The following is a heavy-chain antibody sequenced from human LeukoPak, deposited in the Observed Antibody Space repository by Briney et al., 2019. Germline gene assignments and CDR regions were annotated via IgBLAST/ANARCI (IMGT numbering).Heavy chain of an antibody. CDR3: ARDGAPYDSSGIDAFDI. CDR1: GFTFSSYW. V-gene: IGHV3-7*01. Sequence: PGGSLRLSCAASGFTFSSYWMSWVRQAPGKGLEWVANIKQDGSEKYYVDSVKGRFTISRDNAKNSLYLQMNGLRAEDTAVYYCARDGAPYDSSGIDAFDIWGQGTMVTVSS. D-gene: IGHD3-22*01. J-gene: IGHJ3*02. CDR2: IKQDGSEK.